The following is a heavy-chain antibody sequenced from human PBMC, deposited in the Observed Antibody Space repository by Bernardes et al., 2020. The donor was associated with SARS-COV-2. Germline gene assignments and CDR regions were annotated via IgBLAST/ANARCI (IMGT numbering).Heavy chain of an antibody. CDR2: ISFDGNDK. D-gene: IGHD1-26*01. V-gene: IGHV3-30*03. CDR3: ARDAGKGATVGRFEP. J-gene: IGHJ5*02. Sequence: LRLSCAASGFTFSRYGMHWVRQAPGKGLEWVAVISFDGNDKYYADCAKGRFTISRDDSKNTLYLQMNSLRVEDTAVYFCARDAGKGATVGRFEPWGQGTLVTVSA. CDR1: GFTFSRYG.